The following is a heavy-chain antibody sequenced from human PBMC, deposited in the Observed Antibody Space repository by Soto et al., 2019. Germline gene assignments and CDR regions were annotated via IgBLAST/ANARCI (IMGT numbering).Heavy chain of an antibody. CDR2: IYSGTT. CDR1: GGSIISGGYS. CDR3: AREDSGAFFDF. D-gene: IGHD2-15*01. V-gene: IGHV4-30-2*01. Sequence: LSLTCAVSGGSIISGGYSWSWIRQPPGKGLEWIGYIYSGTTHYNPSLESRVTIAMDRSKNQVSLSLKSVTAADTAVYYCAREDSGAFFDFWGQGTLVTVPQ. J-gene: IGHJ4*02.